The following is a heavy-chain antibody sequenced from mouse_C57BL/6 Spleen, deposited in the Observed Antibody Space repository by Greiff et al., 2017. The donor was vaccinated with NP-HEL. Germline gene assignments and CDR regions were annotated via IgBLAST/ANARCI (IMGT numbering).Heavy chain of an antibody. J-gene: IGHJ3*01. CDR1: GYSFTSYY. D-gene: IGHD2-4*01. Sequence: QVQLQQSGPELVKPGASVKISCKASGYSFTSYYIHWVKQRPGQGLEWIGWIYPGSGNTKYNEKFKGKATLTADTSSSTAYMQLSSLTSEDSAVYYCAYDYDFWFAYWGQGTLVTVSA. CDR3: AYDYDFWFAY. V-gene: IGHV1-66*01. CDR2: IYPGSGNT.